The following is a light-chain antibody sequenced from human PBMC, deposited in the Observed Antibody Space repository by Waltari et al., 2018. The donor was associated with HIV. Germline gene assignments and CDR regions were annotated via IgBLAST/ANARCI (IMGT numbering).Light chain of an antibody. CDR3: CSYAGSSTLEV. J-gene: IGLJ2*01. V-gene: IGLV2-23*01. CDR1: SSDVGSYNL. Sequence: QSALTPPASVSGSPGQPTTISCTGTSSDVGSYNLFSCYQQHPGKAPKLMIYEGSKRPSGVSNRFSGSKSGNTASLTISGLQAEDEADYYCCSYAGSSTLEVFGGGTKLTVL. CDR2: EGS.